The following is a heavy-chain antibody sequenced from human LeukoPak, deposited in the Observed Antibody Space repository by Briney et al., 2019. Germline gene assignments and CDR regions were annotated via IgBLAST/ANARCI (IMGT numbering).Heavy chain of an antibody. CDR2: IYSGGST. V-gene: IGHV3-66*01. CDR1: GFTVSRNY. J-gene: IGHJ5*01. Sequence: PGGSLRLSCAASGFTVSRNYMGWVRQAPGKGLEWVSVIYSGGSTYYADSVKGRFTISRDSSKNTLYLQMNSLRAEDTAVYYCARAVVRGVIIGETRWFDSWGQGTLVTVSS. CDR3: ARAVVRGVIIGETRWFDS. D-gene: IGHD3-10*01.